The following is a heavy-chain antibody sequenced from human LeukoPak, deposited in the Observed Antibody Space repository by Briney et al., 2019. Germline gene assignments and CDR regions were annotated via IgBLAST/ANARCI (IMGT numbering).Heavy chain of an antibody. CDR1: GFTFSSYA. J-gene: IGHJ3*02. CDR2: ISYDGSNK. Sequence: PGRSLRLSCAASGFTFSSYAMHWVRQAPGKGLEWVAVISYDGSNKYYADSVKGRFTISRDNSKNTLCLQMNSLRAEDTAVYYCASFVEVVTAIDAAFDIWGQGTMVTVSS. D-gene: IGHD2-21*02. CDR3: ASFVEVVTAIDAAFDI. V-gene: IGHV3-30-3*01.